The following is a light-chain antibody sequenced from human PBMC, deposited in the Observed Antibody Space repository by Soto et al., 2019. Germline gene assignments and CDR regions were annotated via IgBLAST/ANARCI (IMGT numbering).Light chain of an antibody. J-gene: IGKJ3*01. CDR2: AAS. V-gene: IGKV1-9*01. CDR1: QGISSY. Sequence: DIPLTQSPSFLSASVGDRVTITCWASQGISSYLAWYQQKPGKAPKLLIYAASTLQSGVPSRFSGSGSGTEFTLTISSLQPEDFATFYCQQLNSYPPFTFGPGTKVDIK. CDR3: QQLNSYPPFT.